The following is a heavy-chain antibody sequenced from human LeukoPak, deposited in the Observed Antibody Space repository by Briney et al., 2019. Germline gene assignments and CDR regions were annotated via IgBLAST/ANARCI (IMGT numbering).Heavy chain of an antibody. V-gene: IGHV5-51*01. CDR2: IYPGDSDT. CDR3: ARPRGYSGSYEGAFDI. J-gene: IGHJ3*02. Sequence: GESLKISCKGSGYSFTNYWIGWVRQMPGKGLKWMGIIYPGDSDTRYNPSFQGQVTISADKSISTAYLQWSSLKASDTAMYYCARPRGYSGSYEGAFDIWGQGTMVTVSS. CDR1: GYSFTNYW. D-gene: IGHD1-26*01.